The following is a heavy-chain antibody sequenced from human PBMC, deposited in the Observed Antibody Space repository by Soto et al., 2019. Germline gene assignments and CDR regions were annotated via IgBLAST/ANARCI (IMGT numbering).Heavy chain of an antibody. CDR3: AKDRRPNYYYGMDV. D-gene: IGHD6-25*01. J-gene: IGHJ6*02. CDR1: GFTFSSYG. Sequence: QVQLVESGGGVVQLGRSLRLSCAASGFTFSSYGMHWVRQAPGKGLEWVAVISYDGSNKYYADSVKGRFTISRDNSKNTLYLQMNSLRAEDTAVYYCAKDRRPNYYYGMDVWGQGTTVTVSS. V-gene: IGHV3-30*18. CDR2: ISYDGSNK.